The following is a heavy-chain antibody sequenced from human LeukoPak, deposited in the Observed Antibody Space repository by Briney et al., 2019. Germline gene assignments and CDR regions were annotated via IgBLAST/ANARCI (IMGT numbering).Heavy chain of an antibody. CDR1: GFTFSSYA. CDR2: ISYGGSNR. J-gene: IGHJ4*02. Sequence: GTSLRLSCAASGFTFSSYAMHWVRQAPGKGLEWVAAISYGGSNRYYADSVKGRSTISRDNSKNTLYLQMNSLRTEDTAVYYCVRLTAAGRRTDFDYWGQGTLVTVSS. V-gene: IGHV3-30*04. CDR3: VRLTAAGRRTDFDY. D-gene: IGHD6-13*01.